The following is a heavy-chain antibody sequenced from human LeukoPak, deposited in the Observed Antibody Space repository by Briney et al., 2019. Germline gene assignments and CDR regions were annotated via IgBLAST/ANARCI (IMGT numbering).Heavy chain of an antibody. Sequence: PSEPLSLTCAVYGGSFSGYYWSWIRQPPGKGLEWIGEINHSGSTSYNPSLKSRVTISVDTSKNQFSLKLSSVTAADTAVYYCAATYYYDSSGYWGHFDYWGQETLVTVSS. CDR1: GGSFSGYY. V-gene: IGHV4-34*01. CDR3: AATYYYDSSGYWGHFDY. CDR2: INHSGST. D-gene: IGHD3-22*01. J-gene: IGHJ4*02.